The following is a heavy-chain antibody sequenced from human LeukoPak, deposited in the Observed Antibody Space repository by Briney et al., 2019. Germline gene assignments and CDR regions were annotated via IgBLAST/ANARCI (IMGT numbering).Heavy chain of an antibody. D-gene: IGHD3-10*01. Sequence: GGSLRLSCAASGFTVSSNYMSWVRQAPGKGLEWVSVIYSGGSTYYADSVKGRFTISRDNSKNTLYLQMSSLRAEDTAVYYCARDLHGVADYWGQGTLVTVSS. CDR1: GFTVSSNY. CDR3: ARDLHGVADY. J-gene: IGHJ4*02. V-gene: IGHV3-66*01. CDR2: IYSGGST.